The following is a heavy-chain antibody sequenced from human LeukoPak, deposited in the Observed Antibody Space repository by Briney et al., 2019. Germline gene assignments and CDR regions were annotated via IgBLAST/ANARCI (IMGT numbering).Heavy chain of an antibody. CDR1: GYTFTGYY. J-gene: IGHJ4*02. CDR2: INPNSGGT. V-gene: IGHV1-2*02. CDR3: ARTRYVGQLFDY. Sequence: ASVKVSCKASGYTFTGYYMHWVRQAPGQGLEWMGWINPNSGGTNYAQKFQGRVTMTRDTSISTAYMELSRLRSDDTAVYYCARTRYVGQLFDYWGQGTLVTASS. D-gene: IGHD6-13*01.